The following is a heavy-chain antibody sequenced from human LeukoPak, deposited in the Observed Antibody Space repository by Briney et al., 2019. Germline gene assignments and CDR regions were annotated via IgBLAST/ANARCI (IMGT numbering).Heavy chain of an antibody. CDR3: AKAQKDYGDYVIDY. V-gene: IGHV3-33*06. CDR2: IWYDGSNK. Sequence: QPGRSLRLSCAASGFTFSSYGMYWVRQAPGKGLEWVTVIWYDGSNKYYADSVKGRFTISRDNSKNTLYLQMNSLRAEDTAVYYCAKAQKDYGDYVIDYWGQGTLVTVSS. J-gene: IGHJ4*02. CDR1: GFTFSSYG. D-gene: IGHD4-17*01.